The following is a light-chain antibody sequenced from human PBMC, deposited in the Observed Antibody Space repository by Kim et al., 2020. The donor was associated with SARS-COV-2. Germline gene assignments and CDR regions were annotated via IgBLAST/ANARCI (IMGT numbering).Light chain of an antibody. V-gene: IGKV4-1*01. Sequence: DIVMAQSPDSLAVSLGERATINCKSSQSLLYNSNNKNYLAWYQQKPGQPPRLLIYWASTRESGVPDRFSGCGSGTDFTLTISSLHTEDVAVYYCQQYYSALVTFGGGTKVDIK. CDR1: QSLLYNSNNKNY. CDR2: WAS. CDR3: QQYYSALVT. J-gene: IGKJ4*01.